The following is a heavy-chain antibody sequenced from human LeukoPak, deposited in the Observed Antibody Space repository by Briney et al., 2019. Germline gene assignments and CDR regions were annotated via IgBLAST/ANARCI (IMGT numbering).Heavy chain of an antibody. J-gene: IGHJ4*02. V-gene: IGHV4-61*02. Sequence: SETLSLTCTVSGGSISSGSYYWSWTRQPAGKGLEWIGRIYTSGSTNYNPSLKSRVTISVDTSKNQFSLKLSSVTAADTAVYYCARGSSGYYPRFDYWGQGTLVTVSS. CDR1: GGSISSGSYY. CDR3: ARGSSGYYPRFDY. D-gene: IGHD3-22*01. CDR2: IYTSGST.